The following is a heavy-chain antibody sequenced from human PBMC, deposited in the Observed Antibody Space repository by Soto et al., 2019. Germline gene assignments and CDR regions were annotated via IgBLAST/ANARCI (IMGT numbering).Heavy chain of an antibody. CDR1: GGTFSSYT. D-gene: IGHD4-17*01. Sequence: ASVKVSCKASGGTFSSYTISWVRQAPGQGLEWMGRIIPILGIANYAQKFQGRVTITADKSTSTAYMELSSLRSEDTAVYYCPRHRPIVTRPAADSDAFDVWGQGTLVTVPS. J-gene: IGHJ3*01. CDR2: IIPILGIA. V-gene: IGHV1-69*02. CDR3: PRHRPIVTRPAADSDAFDV.